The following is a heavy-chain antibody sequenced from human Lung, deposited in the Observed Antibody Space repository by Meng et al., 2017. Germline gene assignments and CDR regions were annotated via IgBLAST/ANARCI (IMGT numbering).Heavy chain of an antibody. J-gene: IGHJ5*02. CDR3: ARGSITMVRGVSVFDP. D-gene: IGHD3-10*01. CDR2: IYHSGST. V-gene: IGHV4-4*02. CDR1: GGSISSSNW. Sequence: QVQPQESGTGLGKPAGTLSPTCVGAGGSISSSNWWSWGRQPPGKGLEWIGEIYHSGSTNYNPSLKSRVTISVDKSKNQFSLKLSSVTAADTAVYYCARGSITMVRGVSVFDPWGQGTLVTVSS.